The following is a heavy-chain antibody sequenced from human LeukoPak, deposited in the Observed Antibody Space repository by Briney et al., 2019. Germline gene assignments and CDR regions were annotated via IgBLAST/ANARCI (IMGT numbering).Heavy chain of an antibody. CDR2: IIPILGIA. Sequence: ASVKVSCKSSGGTFSSYTISWVRQAPGQGLELMGRIIPILGIANYAQKFQGRVTITADKSTSTAYMELSSLRSEDTAVYYCARVSSEMATIGGDYWGQGTLVTVSS. CDR3: ARVSSEMATIGGDY. D-gene: IGHD5-24*01. V-gene: IGHV1-69*02. J-gene: IGHJ4*02. CDR1: GGTFSSYT.